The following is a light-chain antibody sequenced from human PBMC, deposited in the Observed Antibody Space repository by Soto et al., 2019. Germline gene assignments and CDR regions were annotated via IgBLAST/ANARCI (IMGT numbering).Light chain of an antibody. CDR1: QDIRSA. V-gene: IGKV1-13*02. J-gene: IGKJ1*01. CDR3: QQLNTYPWT. Sequence: AIQLTQSPSSLSASVGDRVTITCRASQDIRSALGWYQQKPGKVPMLLIYAASTLLSGVPSRFSGSGSGADFTLTISSLQPEDFATYYCQQLNTYPWTFGQGTKVDIK. CDR2: AAS.